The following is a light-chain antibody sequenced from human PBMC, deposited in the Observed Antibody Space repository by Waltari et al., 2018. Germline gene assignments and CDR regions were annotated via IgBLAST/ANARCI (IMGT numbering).Light chain of an antibody. Sequence: HSALTQPASVSGSPGQSIPISCPGTSSDLGGYNYVYWYQQHPGKAPKLMIFDVSYRPSGISNRFSGSKSGNTASLTISGLQAEDEADYYCSSYISSDTLELFGGGTSLTVL. V-gene: IGLV2-14*03. CDR1: SSDLGGYNY. J-gene: IGLJ2*01. CDR2: DVS. CDR3: SSYISSDTLEL.